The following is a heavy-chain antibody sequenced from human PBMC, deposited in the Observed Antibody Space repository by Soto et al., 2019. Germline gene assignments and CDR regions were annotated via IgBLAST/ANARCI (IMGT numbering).Heavy chain of an antibody. V-gene: IGHV5-51*01. CDR2: IYLGDSDT. CDR1: GNSFPSYW. Sequence: ESLKVSCKGCGNSFPSYWIGWVRQMPGKGLEWMGIIYLGDSDTRYSPSFQGQVTISADRSISTAYLQWSSLKASDTAMYYCARHEYCSTTSCYTVDSWGQGTLVTVSS. CDR3: ARHEYCSTTSCYTVDS. J-gene: IGHJ4*02. D-gene: IGHD2-2*02.